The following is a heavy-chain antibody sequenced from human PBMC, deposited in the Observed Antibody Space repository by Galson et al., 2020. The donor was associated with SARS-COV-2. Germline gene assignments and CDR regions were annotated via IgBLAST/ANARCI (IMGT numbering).Heavy chain of an antibody. Sequence: SQTPSLTCAIPGDSVSSNSAAWNWTRHSPSRGLEWPGRTYYRSQWSTDYAVSVKSRITINPDTSKNQFSLQLNSVTPEDTAIYYCAGRVAGAGSLHIWGQGTMVIVSS. CDR3: AGRVAGAGSLHI. CDR2: TYYRSQWST. J-gene: IGHJ3*02. V-gene: IGHV6-1*01. CDR1: GDSVSSNSAA. D-gene: IGHD6-13*01.